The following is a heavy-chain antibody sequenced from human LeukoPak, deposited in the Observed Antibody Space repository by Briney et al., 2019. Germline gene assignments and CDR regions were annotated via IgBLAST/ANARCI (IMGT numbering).Heavy chain of an antibody. Sequence: SVKVSCKASGGTFSSYAISWVRQAPGQGLEWMGGIIPIFGTANYAQKFQGRVTFTADESTSTAYMELSSLRSEDTAVYYCARCEVNGWLRLRTPFDYWGQGTLVTVSS. D-gene: IGHD5-12*01. V-gene: IGHV1-69*13. CDR3: ARCEVNGWLRLRTPFDY. J-gene: IGHJ4*02. CDR1: GGTFSSYA. CDR2: IIPIFGTA.